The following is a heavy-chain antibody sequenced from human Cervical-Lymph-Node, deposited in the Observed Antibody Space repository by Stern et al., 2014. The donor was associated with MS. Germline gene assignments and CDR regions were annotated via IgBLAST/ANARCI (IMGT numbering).Heavy chain of an antibody. Sequence: VQLVESGAEERKPGSPVKVSCKASGGTFSNLAIRWVRQVPGQGLEWMGGIPPIVGEANYEKKCQGTVTITADESTNTVYMELSSLRSEDAALYYCERDKEAHYFDSWGQGTLVTVSS. CDR3: ERDKEAHYFDS. CDR2: IPPIVGEA. V-gene: IGHV1-69*01. J-gene: IGHJ4*02. CDR1: GGTFSNLA.